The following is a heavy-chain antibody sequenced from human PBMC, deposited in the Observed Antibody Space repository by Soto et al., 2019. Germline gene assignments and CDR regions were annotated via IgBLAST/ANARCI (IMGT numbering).Heavy chain of an antibody. CDR1: GGTFSSYT. J-gene: IGHJ6*02. Sequence: SVKVSCKASGGTFSSYTISWVRQAPGQGLEWMGRIIPILGIANYAQKFQGRVTITGDTSTSTAYMELSRLRSDDTAVYYCARSTLSIGPYSSSWRQYYYGMDVWGQGTTVTVSS. V-gene: IGHV1-69*02. D-gene: IGHD6-13*01. CDR3: ARSTLSIGPYSSSWRQYYYGMDV. CDR2: IIPILGIA.